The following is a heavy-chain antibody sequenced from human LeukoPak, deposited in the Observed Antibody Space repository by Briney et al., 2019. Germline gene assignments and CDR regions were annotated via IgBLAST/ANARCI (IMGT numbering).Heavy chain of an antibody. Sequence: SETLSLTCTVSGGSISSYYWSWIRQPAGKGLEWIGRIYTSGSTNYNPSLKSRVTMSVDTSKNQFSLKLSSVTAADTAVYYCAREAVSPPARATQNYYYYYYMDVWGKGTTVTVSS. J-gene: IGHJ6*03. D-gene: IGHD2-15*01. V-gene: IGHV4-4*07. CDR3: AREAVSPPARATQNYYYYYYMDV. CDR1: GGSISSYY. CDR2: IYTSGST.